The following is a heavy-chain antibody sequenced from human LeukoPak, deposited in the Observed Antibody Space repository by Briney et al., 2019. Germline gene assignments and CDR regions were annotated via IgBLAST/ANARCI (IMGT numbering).Heavy chain of an antibody. CDR3: ARVRRYYDSSGYPLQDAFDI. V-gene: IGHV1-18*01. J-gene: IGHJ3*02. CDR1: GYTFTSYG. Sequence: ASVKVSCKASGYTFTSYGISWVRQAPGQGLEWMGWISAYNGNTNCAQKLQGRVTMTTDTSTSTAYMELRSLRSDDTAVYYCARVRRYYDSSGYPLQDAFDIWGQGTMVTVSS. CDR2: ISAYNGNT. D-gene: IGHD3-22*01.